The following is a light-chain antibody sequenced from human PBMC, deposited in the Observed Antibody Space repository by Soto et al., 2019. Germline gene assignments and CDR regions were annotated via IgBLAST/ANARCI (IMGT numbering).Light chain of an antibody. Sequence: EIVLTQSPGTLSLSPGERATLSCRASQSVSSNLAWYQQKPGQAPRLLIYGASSRATGIPDRFIGSGSGTAFTLTISRLEPEDFAVYYCQHYGGAPLPFGGGTKVEIK. V-gene: IGKV3-20*01. CDR2: GAS. J-gene: IGKJ4*01. CDR1: QSVSSN. CDR3: QHYGGAPLP.